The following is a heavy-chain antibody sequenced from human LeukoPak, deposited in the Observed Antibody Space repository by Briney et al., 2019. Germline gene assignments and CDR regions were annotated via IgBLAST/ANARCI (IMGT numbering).Heavy chain of an antibody. CDR2: ISSSSSYI. CDR1: GFTFSSYS. Sequence: NPGGSLRLSCAASGFTFSSYSMNWVRQAPGKGLEWVSSISSSSSYIYYADSVRGRFTISRDNAKNTLYLQMNTLRVEDTAVYYCTRDLMDYDVSTGLHHYYMDVWGQGTTVTVSS. CDR3: TRDLMDYDVSTGLHHYYMDV. D-gene: IGHD3-9*01. V-gene: IGHV3-21*01. J-gene: IGHJ6*02.